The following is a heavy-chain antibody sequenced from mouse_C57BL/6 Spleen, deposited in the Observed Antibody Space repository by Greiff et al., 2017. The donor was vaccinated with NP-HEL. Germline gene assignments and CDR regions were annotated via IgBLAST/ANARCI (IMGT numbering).Heavy chain of an antibody. Sequence: QVQLQQSGAELVMPGASVKLSCKASGYTFTSYWMHWVKQRPGQGLEWIGEIDPSDSYTNYNQKFKGKSTLTVDKSSSTAYMQLSSLTSEDSAVYYCASGGYVAYWGQGTLVTVSA. CDR3: ASGGYVAY. D-gene: IGHD3-1*01. CDR1: GYTFTSYW. CDR2: IDPSDSYT. J-gene: IGHJ3*01. V-gene: IGHV1-69*01.